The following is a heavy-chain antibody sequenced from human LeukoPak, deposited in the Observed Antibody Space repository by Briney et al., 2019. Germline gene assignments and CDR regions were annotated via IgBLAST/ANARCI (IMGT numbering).Heavy chain of an antibody. CDR1: GFTFSSYW. V-gene: IGHV3-7*01. CDR3: AGGGDNLGRYFDWLPNNWFDP. Sequence: HPGGSLRLSCAASGFTFSSYWMSWLRQAPGEGLEWVANIKKDGSEKYYVDSVKGRFTISRDNAKKSLYLQMNSLRAEGTAVYCCAGGGDNLGRYFDWLPNNWFDPRGQGTLATV. J-gene: IGHJ5*02. D-gene: IGHD3-9*01. CDR2: IKKDGSEK.